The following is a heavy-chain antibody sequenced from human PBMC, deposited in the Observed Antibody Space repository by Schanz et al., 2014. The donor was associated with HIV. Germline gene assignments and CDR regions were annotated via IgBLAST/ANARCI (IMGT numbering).Heavy chain of an antibody. CDR3: ARGGILLLRGVSNWFDP. J-gene: IGHJ5*02. V-gene: IGHV4-34*01. D-gene: IGHD3-10*01. CDR1: GGSFSGYF. CDR2: ISHSETT. Sequence: QVQLHQSGAGLLKPSETLSLTCAVYGGSFSGYFWSWVRQSPGKGLGWIGEISHSETTNYNPSLSGRVSMSVDASKNKCSVNLKSMTAADTAVYYCARGGILLLRGVSNWFDPWGQGTLVIVSS.